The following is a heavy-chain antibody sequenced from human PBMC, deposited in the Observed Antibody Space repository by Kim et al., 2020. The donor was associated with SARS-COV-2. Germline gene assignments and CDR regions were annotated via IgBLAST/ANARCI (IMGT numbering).Heavy chain of an antibody. D-gene: IGHD3-3*02. CDR2: TMWNSGGV. V-gene: IGHV3-9*01. Sequence: GGSLRLSCIASGFTFHDHAMHWVRQVTGKGLEWVSGTMWNSGGVGYADSVKGRFTTSLDKAKNSLYLQMNSLRPEDTALYYCTKDVLAGGADVWGQGTAVIVS. CDR1: GFTFHDHA. CDR3: TKDVLAGGADV. J-gene: IGHJ6*02.